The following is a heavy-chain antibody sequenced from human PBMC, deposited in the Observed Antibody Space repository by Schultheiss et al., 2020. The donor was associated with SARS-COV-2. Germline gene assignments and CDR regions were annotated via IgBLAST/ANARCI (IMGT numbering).Heavy chain of an antibody. D-gene: IGHD3-9*01. J-gene: IGHJ4*02. Sequence: GGSLRLSCAASGFPFSTFMMNWVRQAPGKGLEWVAVISSDGNHKYYADSVKGRFTISRDNSKNTLYLQMNSLRAEDTAVYYCARDRQSEILTWFDYWGQGTLVTVSS. V-gene: IGHV3-30*03. CDR1: GFPFSTFM. CDR3: ARDRQSEILTWFDY. CDR2: ISSDGNHK.